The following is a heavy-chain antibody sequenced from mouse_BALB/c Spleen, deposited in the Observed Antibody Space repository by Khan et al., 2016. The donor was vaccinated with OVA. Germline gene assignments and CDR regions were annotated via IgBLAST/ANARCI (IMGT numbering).Heavy chain of an antibody. D-gene: IGHD2-3*01. Sequence: QVQLKESGPGLVAPSQSLSITCTVSGFSLTNYGVHWVRQPPGKGLEWLGVIWAGGSKNYNSALLSRLSISRDKPNGRGFLKMNSQQTDDTAMYYCARFHDSYYYTVDFWGQGTTVTVSS. CDR1: GFSLTNYG. J-gene: IGHJ4*01. V-gene: IGHV2-9*02. CDR3: ARFHDSYYYTVDF. CDR2: IWAGGSK.